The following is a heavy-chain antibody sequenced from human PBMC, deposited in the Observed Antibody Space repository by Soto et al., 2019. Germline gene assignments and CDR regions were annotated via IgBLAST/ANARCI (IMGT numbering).Heavy chain of an antibody. J-gene: IGHJ4*02. CDR1: GFTFSSYA. V-gene: IGHV3-64*01. D-gene: IGHD1-1*01. CDR2: ISSNGGST. Sequence: PGGSLRLSCADSGFTFSSYAMHWVRQAPGKGLEYVSGISSNGGSTDYANSVKGRFTISRDNSKNTLYLQMSSLRADDTAVYYCARKVPGSNPLDSWGQGALVTVSS. CDR3: ARKVPGSNPLDS.